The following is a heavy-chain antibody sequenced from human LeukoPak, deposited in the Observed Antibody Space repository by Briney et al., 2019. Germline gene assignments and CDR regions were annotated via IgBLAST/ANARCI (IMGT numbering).Heavy chain of an antibody. J-gene: IGHJ6*03. D-gene: IGHD6-13*01. CDR3: AKDIKGYSSSWYGRRDYYYYYMDV. Sequence: GGSLRLSCAASGFTFDNYGINWVRQAPGKGLKWVSRIHWNSGSIGYADSVKGRFTISRDNAKNSLYLQMNSLRAEDMALYYCAKDIKGYSSSWYGRRDYYYYYMDVWGKGTTVTVSS. CDR2: IHWNSGSI. V-gene: IGHV3-9*03. CDR1: GFTFDNYG.